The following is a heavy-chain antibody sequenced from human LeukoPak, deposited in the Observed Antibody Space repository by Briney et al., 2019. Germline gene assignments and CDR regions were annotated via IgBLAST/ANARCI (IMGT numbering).Heavy chain of an antibody. CDR3: AKANWVSNADAVF. D-gene: IGHD1-1*01. J-gene: IGHJ4*02. CDR1: GFSFSSYA. V-gene: IGHV3-23*01. Sequence: GGSLRLSCAASGFSFSSYAMSWVREAPARGLEWVSSLRGNGDTFYADSVKGRFTLSRDDSRNTVYLQLNDLRVEDTAVYYCAKANWVSNADAVFWGQGPVVTVSS. CDR2: LRGNGDT.